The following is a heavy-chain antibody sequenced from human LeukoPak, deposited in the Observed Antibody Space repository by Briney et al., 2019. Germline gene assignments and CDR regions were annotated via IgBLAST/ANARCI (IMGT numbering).Heavy chain of an antibody. J-gene: IGHJ4*02. V-gene: IGHV3-33*01. D-gene: IGHD5-24*01. CDR1: GFTFSSYG. Sequence: GGSLRLSCAASGFTFSSYGMHWVRQAPGKGLEWVAVIWYDGSNKYYADSVKGRFTISRDNSKNTLYLQMNSLRAEDTAVYYCARDYGDGYNLDYWGQGTLVTVSS. CDR2: IWYDGSNK. CDR3: ARDYGDGYNLDY.